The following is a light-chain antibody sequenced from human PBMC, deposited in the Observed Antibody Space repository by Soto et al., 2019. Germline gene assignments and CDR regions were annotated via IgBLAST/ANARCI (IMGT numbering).Light chain of an antibody. CDR1: QSVSSN. Sequence: EIVLTQSPGTLSLSPGERATLSCRASQSVSSNLAWYQQAPGQPPRLLIYGASTRATGVPARFSGSGSGTEFTLTITSLQSEDFAVYYCQQYNNWPPITFGQGTRLEIK. CDR3: QQYNNWPPIT. V-gene: IGKV3-15*01. CDR2: GAS. J-gene: IGKJ5*01.